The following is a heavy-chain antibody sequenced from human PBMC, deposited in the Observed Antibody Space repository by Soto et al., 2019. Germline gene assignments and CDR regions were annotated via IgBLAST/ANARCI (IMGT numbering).Heavy chain of an antibody. CDR2: IRGNVGSI. CDR3: ARSLRPLSWFDP. V-gene: IGHV3-23*01. D-gene: IGHD3-10*01. CDR1: GVTFIAYA. J-gene: IGHJ5*02. Sequence: EVQVLESGGDLVQPGGSLRLSCADSGVTFIAYAMNWVRRAPGKGLEWVSGIRGNVGSIYYADSVKGRFTISRDNFKNTIYLQMNSLRAEDTAMYYCARSLRPLSWFDPWGQGTLVTVSS.